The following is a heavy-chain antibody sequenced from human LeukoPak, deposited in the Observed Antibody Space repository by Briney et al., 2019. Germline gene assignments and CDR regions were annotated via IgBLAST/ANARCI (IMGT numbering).Heavy chain of an antibody. D-gene: IGHD1-14*01. CDR2: IYSGGST. Sequence: PGGSLRLSCAASGFTASSNYMSWVRQAPGKGLEWVSSIYSGGSTYYADSVKGRFTISRDISKNTVYLQMNSLRAEDTAVYFCARVRLDRSERNLDAFENWGQGTMVTVSS. J-gene: IGHJ3*02. CDR1: GFTASSNY. V-gene: IGHV3-53*01. CDR3: ARVRLDRSERNLDAFEN.